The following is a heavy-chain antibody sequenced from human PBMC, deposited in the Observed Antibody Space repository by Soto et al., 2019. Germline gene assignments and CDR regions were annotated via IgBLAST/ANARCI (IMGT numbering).Heavy chain of an antibody. D-gene: IGHD3-9*01. CDR2: IYYSGST. CDR1: GGSISSGDYY. Sequence: SETLSLTCTVSGGSISSGDYYWSWIRQPPGKGLEWIGYIYYSGSTYYNPSLKSRVTISVDTSKNQFSLKLSSVTAADTAVYYCARGRGVLTGYYDYWGQGTLVTVSS. CDR3: ARGRGVLTGYYDY. J-gene: IGHJ4*02. V-gene: IGHV4-30-4*01.